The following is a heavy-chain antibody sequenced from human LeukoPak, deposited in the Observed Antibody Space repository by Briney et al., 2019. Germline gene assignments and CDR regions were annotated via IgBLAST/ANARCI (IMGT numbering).Heavy chain of an antibody. CDR3: AKDLVGGYYDSSGYYYVGEAFDI. Sequence: GGSLRLSFAASGFTFDDYAMHWVRQAPGKGLEWVSGISWNSGSIGYADSVKGRFTISRDNAKNSLYLQMNSLRAEDTALYYCAKDLVGGYYDSSGYYYVGEAFDIWGQGTMVTVSS. J-gene: IGHJ3*02. CDR1: GFTFDDYA. V-gene: IGHV3-9*01. CDR2: ISWNSGSI. D-gene: IGHD3-22*01.